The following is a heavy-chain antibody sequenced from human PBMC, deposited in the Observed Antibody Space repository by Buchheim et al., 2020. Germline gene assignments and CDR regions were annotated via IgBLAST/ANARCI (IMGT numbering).Heavy chain of an antibody. Sequence: QVELRESGPGLARPSETLSLTCTVSGGSISGYYWSWIRQSPGKGLEWIGYVYSTGSTNYNPSLESRVTISVGASQNQLSLTLSSVTAADTAVYYCARGVVDIAPVFDSWGQG. CDR3: ARGVVDIAPVFDS. J-gene: IGHJ4*02. V-gene: IGHV4-59*01. CDR1: GGSISGYY. CDR2: VYSTGST. D-gene: IGHD3-9*01.